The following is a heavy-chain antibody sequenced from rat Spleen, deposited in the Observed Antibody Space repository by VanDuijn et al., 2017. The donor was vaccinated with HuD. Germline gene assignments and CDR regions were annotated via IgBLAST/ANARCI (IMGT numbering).Heavy chain of an antibody. Sequence: EVQLVESGGGLVQPGRSLKLSCEASGFTFGNYGMHWIRQAPTKGLEWVASISTSGGSTYYRDSVKGRFTISRDDAKSILYLQMNSLRSEDTATYYCTREETLYWYFDFWGPGTMVTVSS. CDR2: ISTSGGST. CDR3: TREETLYWYFDF. J-gene: IGHJ1*01. V-gene: IGHV5-19*01. CDR1: GFTFGNYG. D-gene: IGHD3-4*01.